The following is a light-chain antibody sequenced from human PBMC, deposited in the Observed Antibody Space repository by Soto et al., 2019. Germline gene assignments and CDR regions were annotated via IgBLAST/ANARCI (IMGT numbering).Light chain of an antibody. V-gene: IGLV2-14*01. J-gene: IGLJ1*01. CDR2: EVS. CDR3: SSYTSTTTPYV. Sequence: SVLTQPASVSGSPGQSITISCTGTSSDVGGSNYVSWYQQHPGKAPKLMIYEVSDRPSGVSNRFSGSKSGNTASLTISGLQADDEADYYCSSYTSTTTPYVFGTGTKVTVL. CDR1: SSDVGGSNY.